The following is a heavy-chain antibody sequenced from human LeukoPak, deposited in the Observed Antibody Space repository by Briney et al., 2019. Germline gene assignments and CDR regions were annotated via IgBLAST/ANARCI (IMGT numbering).Heavy chain of an antibody. CDR3: AKDLFFYYDRRGYPP. CDR2: ISGSGGST. J-gene: IGHJ5*02. CDR1: GFTFSSYA. D-gene: IGHD3-22*01. V-gene: IGHV3-23*01. Sequence: PGGSLRLSCAASGFTFSSYAMSWVRQAPGKGLEWVSAISGSGGSTYYADSVKGRFTISRDNSKNTLYLQMNSLRAEDTAVYYCAKDLFFYYDRRGYPPGAQGPLVTASS.